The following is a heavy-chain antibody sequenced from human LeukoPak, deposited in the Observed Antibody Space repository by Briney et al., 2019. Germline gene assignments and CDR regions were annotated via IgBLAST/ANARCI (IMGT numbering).Heavy chain of an antibody. J-gene: IGHJ2*01. Sequence: SETLSLTCAVYGGSFSGYYWSWIRQPPGKGLEWIGEINHSGSTNYNPSLKSRVTISVDTSKNQFSLKLSSVTAADRAVYCCVRGVGYYDPEQNGYWYFGLWGGGTVVSVPS. CDR1: GGSFSGYY. V-gene: IGHV4-34*01. CDR2: INHSGST. CDR3: VRGVGYYDPEQNGYWYFGL. D-gene: IGHD3-22*01.